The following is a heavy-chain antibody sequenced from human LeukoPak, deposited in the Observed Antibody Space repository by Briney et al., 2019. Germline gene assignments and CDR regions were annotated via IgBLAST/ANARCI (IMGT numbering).Heavy chain of an antibody. J-gene: IGHJ5*02. D-gene: IGHD2-2*01. CDR1: GGSISSSSYY. CDR3: ARVREGYCSSTSCPNWFDP. Sequence: SETLSLTCTVSGGSISSSSYYWGWIRQPPGKGLEWIGSIYYSGSTYYNPSLKSRVTISVDTSKNQFSLKLSSVTAADTAVYYCARVREGYCSSTSCPNWFDPWGQGTLVTVSS. V-gene: IGHV4-39*07. CDR2: IYYSGST.